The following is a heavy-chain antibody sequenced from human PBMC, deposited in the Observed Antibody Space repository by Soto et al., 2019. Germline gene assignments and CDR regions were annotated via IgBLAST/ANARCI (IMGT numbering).Heavy chain of an antibody. CDR2: IYYSGST. V-gene: IGHV4-59*08. CDR1: GGSISSYY. J-gene: IGHJ3*02. Sequence: SETLSLTCTVSGGSISSYYWSLIRQPPGKGLEWIGYIYYSGSTNYNPSLKSRVTISVDTSKNQFSLKLSSVTAADTAVYYCARHSNYCSGGSCYSVAFDIWGQGTMVTVSS. D-gene: IGHD2-15*01. CDR3: ARHSNYCSGGSCYSVAFDI.